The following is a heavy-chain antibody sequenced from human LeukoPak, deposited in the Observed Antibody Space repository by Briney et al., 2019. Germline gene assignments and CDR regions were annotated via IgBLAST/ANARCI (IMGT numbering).Heavy chain of an antibody. CDR2: IYHSGSS. J-gene: IGHJ4*02. Sequence: KTSETLSLTCSVAGDSISSSSSYWAWIRQPPGKGLEWIGSIYHSGSSYYNPSLKSRVTISVDTSKNQFSLKLSSVTAADTAVYYCAREGTGYFDWFPFDYWGQGTLVTVSS. CDR1: GDSISSSSSY. CDR3: AREGTGYFDWFPFDY. D-gene: IGHD3-9*01. V-gene: IGHV4-39*07.